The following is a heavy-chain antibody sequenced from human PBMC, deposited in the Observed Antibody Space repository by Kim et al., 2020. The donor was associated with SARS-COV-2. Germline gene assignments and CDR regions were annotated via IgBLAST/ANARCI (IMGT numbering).Heavy chain of an antibody. J-gene: IGHJ3*02. Sequence: GGSLRLSCAASGFTVSSNYMSWVRQAPGKGLEWVSVIYSGGSTYYADSVKGRFTISRDNAKNTLYLQMNSLRAEDTAVYYCSTDYLSSWSYPSDPFDI. V-gene: IGHV3-53*01. CDR3: STDYLSSWSYPSDPFDI. D-gene: IGHD1-26*01. CDR1: GFTVSSNY. CDR2: IYSGGST.